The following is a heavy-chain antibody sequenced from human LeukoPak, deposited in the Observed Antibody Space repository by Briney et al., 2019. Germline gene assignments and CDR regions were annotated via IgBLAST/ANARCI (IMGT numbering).Heavy chain of an antibody. J-gene: IGHJ3*02. CDR2: IIGNGDTT. V-gene: IGHV3-23*01. CDR3: AKDAKILTCYCVHTYRDGFVI. D-gene: IGHD3-9*01. Sequence: GGSLRLSRAVSRFTLSRYAVSAGPHAPGRGREWVSAIIGNGDTTYYTDSVKGRYTISRDNTKNTLYLQKNTQRDASTRVFLCAKDAKILTCYCVHTYRDGFVIWGQGTIVTVSS. CDR1: RFTLSRYA.